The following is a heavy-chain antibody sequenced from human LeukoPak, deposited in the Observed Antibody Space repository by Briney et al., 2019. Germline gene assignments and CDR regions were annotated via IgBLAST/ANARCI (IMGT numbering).Heavy chain of an antibody. CDR2: IKQDGSEK. CDR1: GFTFSSYW. CDR3: ARRGTSSSWAHFDY. V-gene: IGHV3-7*05. Sequence: GGCLRLSCAVSGFTFSSYWMTWVRQAPGKGLEWVAKIKQDGSEKYYVDSVKGRFTISRDNAKNSLYLQMNSLGAEDTAVYYCARRGTSSSWAHFDYWGQGTLVTVSS. J-gene: IGHJ4*02. D-gene: IGHD6-13*01.